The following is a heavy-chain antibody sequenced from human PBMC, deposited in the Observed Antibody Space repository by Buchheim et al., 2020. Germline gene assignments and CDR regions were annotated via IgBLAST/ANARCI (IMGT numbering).Heavy chain of an antibody. Sequence: QVQLQESGPGLVKPSETLSLTCTVSGGSISGYYCSWIRQPPGKRLEWIGYIYYSGTTSYNPSLKSRVTISVDTSKNQFSLDLSSVTAADTAVYYCVRHGYRREFDQWGQGTL. D-gene: IGHD5-18*01. CDR3: VRHGYRREFDQ. CDR2: IYYSGTT. J-gene: IGHJ4*02. V-gene: IGHV4-59*08. CDR1: GGSISGYY.